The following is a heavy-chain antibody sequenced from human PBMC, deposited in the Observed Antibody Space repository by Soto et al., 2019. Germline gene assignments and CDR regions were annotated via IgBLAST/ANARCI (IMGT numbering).Heavy chain of an antibody. CDR2: IIPIFGTA. Sequence: QVQLVQSGAEVKKPGSSVKVSCKASGGTFSSYAISWVRQAPGQGLGWMGGIIPIFGTANYAQKFQGRVTITADESTSTAYKELSSLRSEDTAVYYCARDGSEGHQLTGAFDILGQGTMVTVSS. CDR3: ARDGSEGHQLTGAFDI. J-gene: IGHJ3*02. V-gene: IGHV1-69*01. D-gene: IGHD6-13*01. CDR1: GGTFSSYA.